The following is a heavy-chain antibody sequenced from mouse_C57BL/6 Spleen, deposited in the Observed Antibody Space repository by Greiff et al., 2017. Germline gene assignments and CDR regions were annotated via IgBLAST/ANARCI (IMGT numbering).Heavy chain of an antibody. J-gene: IGHJ2*01. CDR1: GYTFTSYW. CDR3: SRNYYYSSPVGYFDY. V-gene: IGHV1-52*01. D-gene: IGHD1-1*01. Sequence: VQLQQPGAELVRPGSSVKLSCKASGYTFTSYWMHWVKQRPIQGLEWIGNIDPSDSETHYNQKFKDKATLTLDKSSSTAYMQLSSLTSEDSAVYDCSRNYYYSSPVGYFDYWGHVTTLTVSS. CDR2: IDPSDSET.